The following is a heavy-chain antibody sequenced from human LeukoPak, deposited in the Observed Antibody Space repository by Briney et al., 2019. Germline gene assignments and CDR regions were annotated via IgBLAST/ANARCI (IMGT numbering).Heavy chain of an antibody. V-gene: IGHV4-34*01. J-gene: IGHJ4*02. CDR2: INHSGST. CDR1: GGSFSGYY. D-gene: IGHD3-10*01. CDR3: ARGRSSGTRQVAKTYYFDY. Sequence: SETLSLTCAVYGGSFSGYYWSWIRQPPGKGLEWIGEINHSGSTNYNPSLKSRVTISVDTSKNQFSLKLSSVTAADTAVYYCARGRSSGTRQVAKTYYFDYWGQGTLVTVSS.